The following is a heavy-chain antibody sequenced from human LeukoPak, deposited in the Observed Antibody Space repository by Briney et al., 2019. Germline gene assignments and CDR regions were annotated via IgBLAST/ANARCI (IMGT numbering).Heavy chain of an antibody. D-gene: IGHD1-26*01. CDR3: AKGTYSGNYYAVDY. CDR2: ISWNSGSI. CDR1: GFTVSSNH. Sequence: GGSLRLSCAASGFTVSSNHMSWVRQAPGKGLEWVSSISWNSGSIGYADSVKGRFTISRDNAKNSLYLQMNSLRAEDTALYYCAKGTYSGNYYAVDYWGQGTLVTVSS. V-gene: IGHV3-9*01. J-gene: IGHJ4*02.